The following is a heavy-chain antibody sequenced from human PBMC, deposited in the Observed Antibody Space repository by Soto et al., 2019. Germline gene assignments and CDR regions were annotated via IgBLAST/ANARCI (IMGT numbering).Heavy chain of an antibody. CDR3: ASFTYYYDSSGSHDY. V-gene: IGHV4-34*01. Sequence: ETLSLTCAVYGGSFSGYYWSWIRQPPGKGLEWIGEINHSGSTNYNPSLKSRVTISVDTSKNQFSLKLSSVTAADTAVYYCASFTYYYDSSGSHDYWGQGTLVTVSS. CDR2: INHSGST. D-gene: IGHD3-22*01. CDR1: GGSFSGYY. J-gene: IGHJ4*02.